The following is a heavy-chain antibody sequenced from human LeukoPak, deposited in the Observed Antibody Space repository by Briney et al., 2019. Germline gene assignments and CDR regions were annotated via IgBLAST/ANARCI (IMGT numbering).Heavy chain of an antibody. J-gene: IGHJ4*02. Sequence: GGSLRLSCAASGFTFSNAWMSWVRQAPGKGLEWVGRIKSKTDGGTTDYAAPVKGRFTISRDDSKNTLYLQMNSLKTEDTAVYYCTTGPGYSGYDCYFDYWGQGTLVTVSS. D-gene: IGHD5-12*01. CDR3: TTGPGYSGYDCYFDY. CDR1: GFTFSNAW. CDR2: IKSKTDGGTT. V-gene: IGHV3-15*01.